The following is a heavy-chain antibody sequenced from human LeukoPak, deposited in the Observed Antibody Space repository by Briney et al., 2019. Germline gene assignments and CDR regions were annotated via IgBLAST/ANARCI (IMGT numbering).Heavy chain of an antibody. Sequence: PGRSLRLSCAASGFTFSSYGMHWVRQAPGKGLEWVAVIWYDGSNKYYADSVKGRFTISRDNSKNTLYLQMNSLRAEDTAVYYCAKGWVVAAAFDYWGQGTLVTVSS. D-gene: IGHD6-13*01. CDR2: IWYDGSNK. J-gene: IGHJ4*02. V-gene: IGHV3-33*06. CDR3: AKGWVVAAAFDY. CDR1: GFTFSSYG.